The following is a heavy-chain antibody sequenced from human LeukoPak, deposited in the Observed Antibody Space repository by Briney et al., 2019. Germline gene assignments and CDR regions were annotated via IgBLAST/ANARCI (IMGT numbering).Heavy chain of an antibody. CDR3: ARRGGPYFDY. V-gene: IGHV4-61*01. D-gene: IGHD2-15*01. CDR1: GYSISSSYY. J-gene: IGHJ4*02. CDR2: IYYRGST. Sequence: SETLSLTCTVSGYSISSSYYWSWIRQPPGKGLEWIGYIYYRGSTNYNPSLKSRVTISVDTSKNQFSLKLSSVTAADTAVYYCARRGGPYFDYWGQGTLVTVSS.